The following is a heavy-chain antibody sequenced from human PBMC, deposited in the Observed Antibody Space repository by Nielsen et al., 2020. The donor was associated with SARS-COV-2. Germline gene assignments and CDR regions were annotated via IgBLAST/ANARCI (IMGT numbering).Heavy chain of an antibody. V-gene: IGHV1-24*01. CDR2: FDPEDGER. D-gene: IGHD6-13*01. CDR3: ATGAAAGTQNWFDP. CDR1: GHSLTEIS. Sequence: ASVKVSCKVSGHSLTEISIHWVRQAPGKGLEWMGNFDPEDGERIYPQKYQGRVIMTEDTSTDTAYMELSSLRSEDTAVYYCATGAAAGTQNWFDPWGQGTLVTVSS. J-gene: IGHJ5*02.